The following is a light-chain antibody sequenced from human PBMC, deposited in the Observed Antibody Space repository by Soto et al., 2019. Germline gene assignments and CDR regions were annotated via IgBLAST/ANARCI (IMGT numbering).Light chain of an antibody. CDR3: QQFSDWPPYT. V-gene: IGKV3-15*01. Sequence: ETVMTQSPATLSVSPGERATLSCRASQNVFTNVAWYQQKPGQAPRLLIYRASTRATGVPARFSGSGSGTEFPLTISSRQSEDFELYFCQQFSDWPPYTFGQGTKLKIK. CDR1: QNVFTN. J-gene: IGKJ2*01. CDR2: RAS.